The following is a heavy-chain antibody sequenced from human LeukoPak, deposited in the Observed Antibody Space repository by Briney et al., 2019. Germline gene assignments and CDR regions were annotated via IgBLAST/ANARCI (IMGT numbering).Heavy chain of an antibody. Sequence: GGSLRLSCAASGFTFNSRGMHWVRQAPGKGLEWVAVISHDGNNIYYGDSMKGRFTISRDNSKNTLYLQMNSLRAEDTAVYYCARDRGQWLVLYYYYGLDVWGPGTTATVSS. CDR3: ARDRGQWLVLYYYYGLDV. CDR2: ISHDGNNI. J-gene: IGHJ6*02. V-gene: IGHV3-30*03. CDR1: GFTFNSRG. D-gene: IGHD6-19*01.